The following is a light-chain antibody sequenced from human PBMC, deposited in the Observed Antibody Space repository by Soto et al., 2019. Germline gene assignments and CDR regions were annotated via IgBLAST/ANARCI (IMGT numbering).Light chain of an antibody. V-gene: IGKV3-11*01. CDR2: DAS. Sequence: EIVLTQSPATLSLSPGERATLSCRASQSVSSYLAWYQQKPGQAPRLLIYDASNRATGIQARFSGSGSWTDFNLTISSLEPEDFAVYYCQQRRNWPRTFGQGTKVEIK. J-gene: IGKJ1*01. CDR1: QSVSSY. CDR3: QQRRNWPRT.